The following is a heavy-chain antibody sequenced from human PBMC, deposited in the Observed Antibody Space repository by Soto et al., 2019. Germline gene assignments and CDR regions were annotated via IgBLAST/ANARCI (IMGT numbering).Heavy chain of an antibody. D-gene: IGHD6-13*01. CDR2: ISYDGSHK. Sequence: PGGSLRLSCEGSGFTFSSYAMHWVRQAPVKGLEWVAVISYDGSHKYYADSVKGRITISRDNSKNTLYLQMDSLRAEDTAIYYCSKDYTRMAASGTLDYWGQGTLVTVSS. CDR3: SKDYTRMAASGTLDY. V-gene: IGHV3-30*18. CDR1: GFTFSSYA. J-gene: IGHJ4*02.